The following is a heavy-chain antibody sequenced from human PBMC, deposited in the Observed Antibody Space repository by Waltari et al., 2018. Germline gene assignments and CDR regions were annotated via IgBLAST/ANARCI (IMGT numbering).Heavy chain of an antibody. V-gene: IGHV4-39*01. D-gene: IGHD5-18*01. CDR2: IYYSGST. CDR1: GGSISSSSYY. J-gene: IGHJ4*02. Sequence: QLQLQESGPGLVKPSETLSLTCTVSGGSISSSSYYWGWIRQPPGKGLEWIGSIYYSGSTYYHPSLKSRVTISVDTSKNQFSLKLTSVTAADTAVYYCARHDTSTYYFDYWGQGTLVIVSS. CDR3: ARHDTSTYYFDY.